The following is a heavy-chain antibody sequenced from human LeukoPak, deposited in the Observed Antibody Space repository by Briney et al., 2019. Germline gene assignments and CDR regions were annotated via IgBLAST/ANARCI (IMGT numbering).Heavy chain of an antibody. D-gene: IGHD6-6*01. CDR1: GFTFSTYS. J-gene: IGHJ4*02. CDR3: ARDLAYSSSSEDY. Sequence: PGGSLRLCCAASGFTFSTYSMNWVRHAPGTGLEWVSSISSSSSYIYYADSVKGRFTISRDNAKNSLYLQMNSLRAEDTAVYYCARDLAYSSSSEDYWGQGTLVTVSS. CDR2: ISSSSSYI. V-gene: IGHV3-21*01.